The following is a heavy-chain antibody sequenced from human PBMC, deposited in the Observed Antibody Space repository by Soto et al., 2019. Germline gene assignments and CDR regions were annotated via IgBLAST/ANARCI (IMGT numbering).Heavy chain of an antibody. CDR1: GGSFSGYY. Sequence: SETLSLTCAVYGGSFSGYYWSWIRQPPRKGLEWIGEINHSGSTNYNPSLKSRVTISVDTSKNQFSLKLSSVTAADTAVYYCARSKPVLLWFGESPYFDYWGQGTLVTVSS. V-gene: IGHV4-34*01. CDR2: INHSGST. D-gene: IGHD3-10*01. CDR3: ARSKPVLLWFGESPYFDY. J-gene: IGHJ4*02.